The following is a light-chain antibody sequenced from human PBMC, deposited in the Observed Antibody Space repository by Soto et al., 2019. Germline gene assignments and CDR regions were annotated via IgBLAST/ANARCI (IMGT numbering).Light chain of an antibody. J-gene: IGKJ4*01. CDR3: IQDYKYPLT. Sequence: IQLTQSPSFLSPSIGESVTITCRASQVISTSLAWYPVKPGKAPKLLIYAASTLQSGVPSQFSCSGAGPDCTRTISSLQPEDVETDSCIQDYKYPLTFGGGTKVDIK. CDR1: QVISTS. V-gene: IGKV1-6*01. CDR2: AAS.